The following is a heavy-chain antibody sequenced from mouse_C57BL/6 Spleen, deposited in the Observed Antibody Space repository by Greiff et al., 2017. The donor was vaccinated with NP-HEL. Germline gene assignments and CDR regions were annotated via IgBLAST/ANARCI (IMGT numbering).Heavy chain of an antibody. Sequence: EVQLQQSGPELVKPGASVKISCKASGYTFTDYYMNWVKQSHGKSLEWIGDINTNNGGTSYKQKFKGKATLTVDKSSSTAYLELRSLTSEDSAVYFGARGGRYYYVYFDYWGQGTTLTVSS. CDR1: GYTFTDYY. V-gene: IGHV1-26*01. J-gene: IGHJ2*01. CDR2: INTNNGGT. CDR3: ARGGRYYYVYFDY. D-gene: IGHD2-4*01.